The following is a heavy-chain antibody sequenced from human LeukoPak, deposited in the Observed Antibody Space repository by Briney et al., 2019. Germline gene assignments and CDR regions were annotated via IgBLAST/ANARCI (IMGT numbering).Heavy chain of an antibody. V-gene: IGHV4-59*01. J-gene: IGHJ4*02. CDR2: IYYSGST. D-gene: IGHD3-10*01. CDR3: ARDMGFGDLMGY. CDR1: GGSISSYY. Sequence: SETLSLTCTVSGGSISSYYWSWIRQPPAKGLEWIGYIYYSGSTNYNPSLKSRVTMSVDTSKNQFSLKLSSVTAADTAVYYCARDMGFGDLMGYWGQGTLVTVSS.